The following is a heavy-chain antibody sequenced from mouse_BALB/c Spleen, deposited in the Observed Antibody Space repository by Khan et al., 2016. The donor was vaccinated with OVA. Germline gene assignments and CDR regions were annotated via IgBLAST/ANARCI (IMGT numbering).Heavy chain of an antibody. D-gene: IGHD1-1*01. V-gene: IGHV1-20*02. CDR2: INPHVGET. CDR1: GYSFTGYF. Sequence: VQLKQSGPELVRPGASMKISCKASGYSFTGYFMNWVMQSHGKSLEWIGRINPHVGETLYNQRFKDKATLTVDESSSTAHMELRSLASEDSAVYFCTRIFRSDFDYWGQGTTLTVSS. J-gene: IGHJ2*01. CDR3: TRIFRSDFDY.